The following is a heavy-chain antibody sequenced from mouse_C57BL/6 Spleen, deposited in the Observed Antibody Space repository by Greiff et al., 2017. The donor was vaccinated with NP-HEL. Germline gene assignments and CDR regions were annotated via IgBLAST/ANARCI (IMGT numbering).Heavy chain of an antibody. CDR2: ISDGGSYT. D-gene: IGHD2-5*01. CDR1: GFTFSSYA. J-gene: IGHJ1*03. V-gene: IGHV5-4*01. CDR3: ARGGVRPAFDV. Sequence: EVQLQESGGGLVKPGGSLKLSCAASGFTFSSYAMSWVRQTPEKRLEWVATISDGGSYTYYPDNVKGRFTISRDNAKNNLYLQMSHLKSEDTAMYYCARGGVRPAFDVWGTGTTVTVSS.